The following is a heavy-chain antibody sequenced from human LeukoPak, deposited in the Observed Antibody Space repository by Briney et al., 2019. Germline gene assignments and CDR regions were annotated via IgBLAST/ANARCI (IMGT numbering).Heavy chain of an antibody. Sequence: QAGGSLRLSCAASGFTFSSYAMSWVRQAPGKELEWVSAISGSGGSTYYADSVKGRFTISRDNSKNTLYLQMNSLRAEDTAVYYCAKSMVLELPFYFNYWGQGTLVTVSS. J-gene: IGHJ4*02. CDR3: AKSMVLELPFYFNY. CDR2: ISGSGGST. D-gene: IGHD1-7*01. V-gene: IGHV3-23*01. CDR1: GFTFSSYA.